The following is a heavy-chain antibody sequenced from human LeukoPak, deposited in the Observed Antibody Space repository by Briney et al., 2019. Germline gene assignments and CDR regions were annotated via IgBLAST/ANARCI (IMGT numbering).Heavy chain of an antibody. CDR2: IYYSGST. CDR3: SRDILFPCWGGGTQDY. V-gene: IGHV4-4*08. J-gene: IGHJ4*02. D-gene: IGHD3-16*01. Sequence: PSETLSLTCTVSGGSISSDYWSWIRQPPGKGLEWIGYIYYSGSTNYNPSLESRVTISVDTSKNQISLKLSYVTAADTAGDYWSRDILFPCWGGGTQDYWGQGTLVTVSS. CDR1: GGSISSDY.